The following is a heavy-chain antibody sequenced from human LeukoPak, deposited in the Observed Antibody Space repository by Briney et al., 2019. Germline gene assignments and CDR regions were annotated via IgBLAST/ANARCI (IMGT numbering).Heavy chain of an antibody. CDR2: ISAYNGNT. Sequence: ASVKVSCKASGYTFTSYGISWVRPAPGQGLEWMGWISAYNGNTNYAQKLQGRVTMTTDTSTSTAYMELRSLRSDDTAVYYCARVVVTATRGYDGMDVWGQGTTVTVSS. J-gene: IGHJ6*02. V-gene: IGHV1-18*01. CDR3: ARVVVTATRGYDGMDV. D-gene: IGHD2-15*01. CDR1: GYTFTSYG.